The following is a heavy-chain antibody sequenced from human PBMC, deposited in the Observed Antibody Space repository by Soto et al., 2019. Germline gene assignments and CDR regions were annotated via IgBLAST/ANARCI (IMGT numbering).Heavy chain of an antibody. D-gene: IGHD3-22*01. J-gene: IGHJ5*02. CDR1: GGSVSSGSYY. V-gene: IGHV4-61*01. Sequence: QVQLQESGPGLVKPSETLSLTCTVSGGSVSSGSYYWSWIRQPPGKGLEWIGYIYYSGSTNYNPSLKRRVTISVDTSKNQFSLKLSSVTAADTAVYYCARGYYYDSSGYYFNWFDPWGQGTLVTVSS. CDR2: IYYSGST. CDR3: ARGYYYDSSGYYFNWFDP.